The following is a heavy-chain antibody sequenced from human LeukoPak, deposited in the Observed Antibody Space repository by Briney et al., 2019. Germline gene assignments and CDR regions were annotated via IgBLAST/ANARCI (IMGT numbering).Heavy chain of an antibody. J-gene: IGHJ4*02. D-gene: IGHD6-13*01. CDR2: ISHNGGGT. CDR3: AKAGYLKTPDSLRYYFDY. Sequence: GGSLRLSCAASGFTFTDYAMSWVRQAPEKGLEWVSTISHNGGGTYYAESVKGRFTISRDNSKNTVYLQMNSLRAEDTAVYYCAKAGYLKTPDSLRYYFDYWGQGTLVTVSS. CDR1: GFTFTDYA. V-gene: IGHV3-23*01.